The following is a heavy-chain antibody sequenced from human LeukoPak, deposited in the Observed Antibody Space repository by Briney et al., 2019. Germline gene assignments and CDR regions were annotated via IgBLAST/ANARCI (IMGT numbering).Heavy chain of an antibody. CDR2: IIPIFGTA. J-gene: IGHJ5*02. CDR3: ARAGGYSYGYVYWFDP. D-gene: IGHD5-18*01. CDR1: GGTFNSYA. Sequence: GASVRVSCKASGGTFNSYAISWVRQAPGQGLEWMGGIIPIFGTANYAQKFQGRVTITRDTSASTAYMELSSLRSEDTAVYYCARAGGYSYGYVYWFDPWGQGTLVTVSS. V-gene: IGHV1-69*05.